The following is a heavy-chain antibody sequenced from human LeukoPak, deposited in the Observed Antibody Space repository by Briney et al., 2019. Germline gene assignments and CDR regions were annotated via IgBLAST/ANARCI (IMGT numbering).Heavy chain of an antibody. CDR2: VSWNSGSM. CDR1: GFTFDDYA. D-gene: IGHD3-16*01. J-gene: IGHJ4*02. Sequence: GRSLRLSCAASGFTFDDYAMHWVRQAPGKGLEWVSGVSWNSGSMGYADSVKGRFTISRDNAKNSLYLQMNSLRAEDTALYYCAKDSQYTLIQGGPFDYWGQGTLVTVPS. V-gene: IGHV3-9*01. CDR3: AKDSQYTLIQGGPFDY.